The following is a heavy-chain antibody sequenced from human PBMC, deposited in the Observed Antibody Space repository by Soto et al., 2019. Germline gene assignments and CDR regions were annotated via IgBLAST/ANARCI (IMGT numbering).Heavy chain of an antibody. D-gene: IGHD6-19*01. CDR3: ARDRDIITVVGTRVYYYGVDV. CDR2: TYYRSKWYN. V-gene: IGHV6-1*01. J-gene: IGHJ6*02. CDR1: GDSVSSNSAA. Sequence: SPTLSLTCAISGDSVSSNSAAWNWIRQSPSRGLEWLGRTYYRSKWYNDYAVSVKSRVTINPDTSKNEFSLQLNSVTPEDTAVYYCARDRDIITVVGTRVYYYGVDVWGQGTTVTVSS.